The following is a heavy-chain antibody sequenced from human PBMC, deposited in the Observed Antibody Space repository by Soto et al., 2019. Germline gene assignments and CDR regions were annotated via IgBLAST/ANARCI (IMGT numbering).Heavy chain of an antibody. J-gene: IGHJ4*01. CDR2: ISSSGSYI. V-gene: IGHV3-21*01. D-gene: IGHD2-2*01. Sequence: GGSLRLSCAASGFTFSSFSMDWVRQAPGKGLEWVSSISSSGSYISYADSVKGRFTLSRDNAKNSLELQMDSLRAEDTAVYYCVRLTSRDSYFDSWGQGAPVTVSS. CDR1: GFTFSSFS. CDR3: VRLTSRDSYFDS.